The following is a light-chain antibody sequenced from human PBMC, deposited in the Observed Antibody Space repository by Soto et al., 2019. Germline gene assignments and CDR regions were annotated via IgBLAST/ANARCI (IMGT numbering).Light chain of an antibody. CDR3: AAWDDSLSGPV. J-gene: IGLJ2*01. Sequence: QSVLTQPPSASGTPGQRGTISCSGSDSNIGNNYIYWYQQVPGTAPKLLIHRDDQRPSGVPDRFSGSKSGTSGSLAISGRRSEDEADYYCAAWDDSLSGPVFGGGTQLTVL. CDR2: RDD. V-gene: IGLV1-47*01. CDR1: DSNIGNNY.